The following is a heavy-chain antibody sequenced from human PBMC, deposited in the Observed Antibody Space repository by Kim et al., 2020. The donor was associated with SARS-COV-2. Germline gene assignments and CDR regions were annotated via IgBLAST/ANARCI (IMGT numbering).Heavy chain of an antibody. CDR2: IYYSGST. Sequence: SETLSLTCTVSGGSISSSSYYWGWIRQPPGKGLEWIGSIYYSGSTYYNPSLKSRVTISVDTSKNQFSLKLSSVTAADTAVYYCARQDGGYYPNWFDPWGQGTLVTVSS. J-gene: IGHJ5*02. CDR3: ARQDGGYYPNWFDP. CDR1: GGSISSSSYY. D-gene: IGHD3-22*01. V-gene: IGHV4-39*01.